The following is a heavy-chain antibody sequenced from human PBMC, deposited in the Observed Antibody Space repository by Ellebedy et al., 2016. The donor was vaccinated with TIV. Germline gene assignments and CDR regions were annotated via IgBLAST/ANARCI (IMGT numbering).Heavy chain of an antibody. CDR1: GYTFTSYY. D-gene: IGHD5-18*01. CDR3: ARDQARYSSNWYFDL. J-gene: IGHJ2*01. V-gene: IGHV1-8*02. CDR2: MNPNSGNT. Sequence: ASVKVSCKASGYTFTSYYMHWVRQATGQGLEWMGWMNPNSGNTGYAQKFQGRVTMTRNTSISTAYMELSSLRSEDTAVYYCARDQARYSSNWYFDLWGRGTLVTVSS.